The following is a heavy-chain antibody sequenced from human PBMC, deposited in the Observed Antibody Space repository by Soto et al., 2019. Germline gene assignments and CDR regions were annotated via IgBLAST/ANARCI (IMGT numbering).Heavy chain of an antibody. CDR1: GYSFTSYW. CDR3: ARHAPDFWSGSYYYGMDV. J-gene: IGHJ6*02. D-gene: IGHD3-3*01. Sequence: GESLKLSCKGSGYSFTSYWISWVRQMPGKGLEWMGRIGPSDSYTNYSPSFQGHVTISADKSISTAYLQWSSLKASDTAMYYCARHAPDFWSGSYYYGMDVWGQGTTVTVSS. V-gene: IGHV5-10-1*01. CDR2: IGPSDSYT.